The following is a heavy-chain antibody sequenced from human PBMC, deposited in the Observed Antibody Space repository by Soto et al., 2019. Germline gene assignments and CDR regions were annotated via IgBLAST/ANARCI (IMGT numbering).Heavy chain of an antibody. Sequence: PGGSLRLSCAASGFTFSSYAMSWVRQAPGKGLEWVSAISGSGGSTYYADSVKGRFTISRDNSKNTLYLQMNSLRAEDTAVYYCAKDPSSGWYGSMYYFDYWGQGTLVTVSS. CDR3: AKDPSSGWYGSMYYFDY. J-gene: IGHJ4*02. CDR2: ISGSGGST. V-gene: IGHV3-23*01. D-gene: IGHD6-19*01. CDR1: GFTFSSYA.